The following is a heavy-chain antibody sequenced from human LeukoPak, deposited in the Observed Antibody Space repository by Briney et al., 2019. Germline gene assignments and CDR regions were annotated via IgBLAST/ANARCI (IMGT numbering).Heavy chain of an antibody. D-gene: IGHD3-22*01. CDR3: ARPHYYDSSGYYD. J-gene: IGHJ4*02. Sequence: GGSLRLSCAASGFTFSDHYMDWVRQAPGKGLEWVGRTRNKANSYTTEYAASVKGRFTISRDDSKNSLYLQMNSLKTEDTAVYYRARPHYYDSSGYYDWGQGTLVTVSS. V-gene: IGHV3-72*01. CDR1: GFTFSDHY. CDR2: TRNKANSYTT.